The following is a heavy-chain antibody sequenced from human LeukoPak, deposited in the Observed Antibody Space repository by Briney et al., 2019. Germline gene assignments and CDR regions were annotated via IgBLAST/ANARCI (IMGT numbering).Heavy chain of an antibody. Sequence: SETLSLTCTVSGGSISSGGYYWSWIRQPPGKGLEWIGYIYHSGSTYYNPSLKSRVTISVDRSKNQFSLKLSSVTAADTAVYYCASTFRDPYYFDYWGQGTLVTVSS. D-gene: IGHD3-16*01. CDR2: IYHSGST. CDR3: ASTFRDPYYFDY. V-gene: IGHV4-30-2*01. J-gene: IGHJ4*02. CDR1: GGSISSGGYY.